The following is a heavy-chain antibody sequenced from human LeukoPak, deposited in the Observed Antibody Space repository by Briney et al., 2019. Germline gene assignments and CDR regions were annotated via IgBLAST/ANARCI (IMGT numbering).Heavy chain of an antibody. V-gene: IGHV3-23*01. Sequence: GGSLRLSCAASGFIFSSYAMSWVRQAPGRGLEWVSAISGSGGTTYYANSVKGRFTISRDNSKNTLYLQMNSLRAEDTAVYYCAKEAADIVVVPAAMMDSWGQGTLVTVSS. CDR2: ISGSGGTT. CDR1: GFIFSSYA. D-gene: IGHD2-2*01. J-gene: IGHJ5*01. CDR3: AKEAADIVVVPAAMMDS.